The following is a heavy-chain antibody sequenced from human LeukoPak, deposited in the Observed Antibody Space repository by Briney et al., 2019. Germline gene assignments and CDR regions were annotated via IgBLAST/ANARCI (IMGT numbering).Heavy chain of an antibody. CDR2: INPNSGGT. Sequence: ASVKVSCKASGYTFTGYYMHWVRQAPGQGLEWMGWINPNSGGTNYAQKFQGRVTMTRDTSISTAYMELSRLRSDDTAVYYCARVGEDYGGKYYYYYYMDVWGKGNTVTVSS. J-gene: IGHJ6*03. D-gene: IGHD4-23*01. CDR1: GYTFTGYY. CDR3: ARVGEDYGGKYYYYYYMDV. V-gene: IGHV1-2*02.